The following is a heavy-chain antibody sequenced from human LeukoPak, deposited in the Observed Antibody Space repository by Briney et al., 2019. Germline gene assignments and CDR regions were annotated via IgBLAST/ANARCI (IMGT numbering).Heavy chain of an antibody. Sequence: SETLSLTCTVSGGSISTYYWSWIRQPPGKGLEWIGEINHSGSTNYNPSLKSRVTISVDTSKNQFSLKLSSVTAADTAVYYCAGIVVVPAAIRRRNWFDPWGQGTLVTVSS. CDR2: INHSGST. D-gene: IGHD2-2*02. CDR3: AGIVVVPAAIRRRNWFDP. V-gene: IGHV4-34*01. J-gene: IGHJ5*02. CDR1: GGSISTYY.